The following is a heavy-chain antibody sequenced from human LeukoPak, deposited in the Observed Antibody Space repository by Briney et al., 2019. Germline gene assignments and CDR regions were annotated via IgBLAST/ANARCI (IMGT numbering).Heavy chain of an antibody. D-gene: IGHD1-1*01. CDR1: VYTVTSYG. V-gene: IGHV1-18*01. CDR2: ISAYNGKK. J-gene: IGHJ4*02. Sequence: GASVTVSCKDSVYTVTSYGISWVRQAPGQGVEWMGWISAYNGKKNYPQKLQDRGTITTKTSTSTAYMEVRSLRSDDTAVYYCARVVERDPFFDYWGQGTLVTVSS. CDR3: ARVVERDPFFDY.